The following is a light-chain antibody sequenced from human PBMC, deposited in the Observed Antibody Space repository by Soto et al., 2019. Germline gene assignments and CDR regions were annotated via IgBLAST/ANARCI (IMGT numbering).Light chain of an antibody. CDR2: AAS. CDR3: HSRA. V-gene: IGKV1-27*01. Sequence: DIQMTQSPSSLSASVGDTVTITCRASQGVANHLAWYQQKPGGVPELLIFAASTLESGVPSRFSGSGSETEFTLTISRLQPDDFATYFCHSRAFGQGTRLENK. CDR1: QGVANH. J-gene: IGKJ5*01.